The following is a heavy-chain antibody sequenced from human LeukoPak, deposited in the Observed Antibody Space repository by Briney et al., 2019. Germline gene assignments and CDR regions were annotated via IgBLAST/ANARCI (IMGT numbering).Heavy chain of an antibody. CDR3: AKTYTVYGSGSNDAFDI. J-gene: IGHJ3*02. CDR1: GFTFSSYA. CDR2: ISGSGGST. D-gene: IGHD3-10*01. Sequence: PGGSLRLSCAASGFTFSSYAMSWVRQAPGKGLEWVSAISGSGGSTYYADSVKGRFTISRDNSKNTLYLQMNSLRAEDTAVYYCAKTYTVYGSGSNDAFDIWGQGTMVTVSS. V-gene: IGHV3-23*01.